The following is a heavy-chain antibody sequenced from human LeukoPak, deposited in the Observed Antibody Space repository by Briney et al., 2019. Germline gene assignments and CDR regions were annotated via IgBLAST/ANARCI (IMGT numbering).Heavy chain of an antibody. D-gene: IGHD3-10*01. J-gene: IGHJ3*02. CDR2: ISGSGGST. CDR1: GFTFSSYA. Sequence: GGSLRPSCAASGFTFSSYAMSWVRQAPGKGLEWVSAISGSGGSTYYADSVKGRFTISRDNSKNTLYLQMNSLRAEDTAAYYCAKVGSILWFGELSLYDAFDIWGQGTMVTVSS. CDR3: AKVGSILWFGELSLYDAFDI. V-gene: IGHV3-23*01.